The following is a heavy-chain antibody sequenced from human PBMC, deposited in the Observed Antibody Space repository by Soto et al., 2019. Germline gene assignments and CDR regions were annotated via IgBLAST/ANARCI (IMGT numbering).Heavy chain of an antibody. CDR3: ARRHFGVTLYYFDS. CDR2: IYPGDSDT. J-gene: IGHJ4*02. D-gene: IGHD3-3*01. V-gene: IGHV5-51*01. Sequence: PGASLQISCKASGYSFSGNWSAWVRQTPEKGLEWMGIIYPGDSDTRYSPSFQGQVTISSDKSISTTYLQLGSLKASDTATYYCARRHFGVTLYYFDSWGQGTLVTVSS. CDR1: GYSFSGNW.